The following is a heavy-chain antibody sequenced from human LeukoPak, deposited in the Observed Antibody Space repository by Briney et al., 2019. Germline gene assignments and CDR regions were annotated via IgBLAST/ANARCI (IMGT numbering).Heavy chain of an antibody. J-gene: IGHJ4*02. Sequence: PSETLSLTCAVYGGSFSGYYWSWIRQPPGKGLEWIGEINHSGSTNYNPSLKSRVTISVDTSKNQFSLKLSSVTAADTAVYYCARGSVRALGYWGQGTLVTVSS. CDR3: ARGSVRALGY. D-gene: IGHD1-26*01. CDR1: GGSFSGYY. V-gene: IGHV4-34*01. CDR2: INHSGST.